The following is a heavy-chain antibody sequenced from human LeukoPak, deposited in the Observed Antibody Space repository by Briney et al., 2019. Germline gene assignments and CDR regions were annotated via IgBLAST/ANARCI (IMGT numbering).Heavy chain of an antibody. Sequence: PGGSLRLSCAASGFSFSRSWMTWVRQAPGKGLEWVANINQDGSEKYYVDSVKGRFTISRDNAKSSLDLQMNGLRAEDTAVYYCAKERGNYFDYWGQGTLVTVSS. D-gene: IGHD3-10*01. J-gene: IGHJ4*02. CDR2: INQDGSEK. CDR3: AKERGNYFDY. V-gene: IGHV3-7*05. CDR1: GFSFSRSW.